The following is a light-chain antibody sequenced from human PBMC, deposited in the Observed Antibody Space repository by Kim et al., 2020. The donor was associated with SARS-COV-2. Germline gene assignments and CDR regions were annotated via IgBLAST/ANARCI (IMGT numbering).Light chain of an antibody. Sequence: PGQTASITCSGDKVGDKYACWYQQKPGQSPVLVIYQDSKRPSGIPERFSGSNSGNTATLTISGTQAMDEADYYCQAWDSSTAGWVFGGGTQLTVL. CDR3: QAWDSSTAGWV. CDR1: KVGDKY. CDR2: QDS. V-gene: IGLV3-1*01. J-gene: IGLJ3*02.